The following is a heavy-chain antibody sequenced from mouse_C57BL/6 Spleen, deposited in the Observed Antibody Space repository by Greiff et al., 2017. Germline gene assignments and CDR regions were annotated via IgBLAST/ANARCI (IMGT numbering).Heavy chain of an antibody. CDR3: ARSHYYSPFDY. CDR1: GYSITSGYY. J-gene: IGHJ2*01. D-gene: IGHD2-12*01. Sequence: EVKLQESGPGLVKPSQSLSLTCSVTGYSITSGYYWNWIRQFPGNKLEWMGYISYDGSNNYNPSLKNRISITRATSKNQFFLKLNSVTTEDTATYYCARSHYYSPFDYWGQGTTLTVSS. CDR2: ISYDGSN. V-gene: IGHV3-6*01.